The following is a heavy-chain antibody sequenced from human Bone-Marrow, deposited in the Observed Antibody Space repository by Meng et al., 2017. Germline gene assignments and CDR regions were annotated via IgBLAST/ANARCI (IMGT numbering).Heavy chain of an antibody. Sequence: GQRQQGVAGLLMPSETLSPTCAVYGGSFSGYYWSWIRQPPGKGLEWIGEINHSGSTNYNPSLKSRVTISVDKSKNQFSLKLSSVTAADTAVYYCARVRVEYWYFDLWGRGTLVTVSS. CDR2: INHSGST. J-gene: IGHJ2*01. V-gene: IGHV4-34*01. CDR3: ARVRVEYWYFDL. CDR1: GGSFSGYY.